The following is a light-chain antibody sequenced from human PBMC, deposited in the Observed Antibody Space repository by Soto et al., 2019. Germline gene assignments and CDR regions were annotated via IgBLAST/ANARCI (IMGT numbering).Light chain of an antibody. Sequence: QSALTQPASVSGSPGQSITISCTGTSSDVGGYNYVSWYQQHPGKAPKLMIYDVSNRPSGVSNRFSGSKSGNPASLNISGLQAEDEADYYCSSYTSSTSVIFGGGTKLTVL. CDR2: DVS. CDR3: SSYTSSTSVI. J-gene: IGLJ2*01. V-gene: IGLV2-14*01. CDR1: SSDVGGYNY.